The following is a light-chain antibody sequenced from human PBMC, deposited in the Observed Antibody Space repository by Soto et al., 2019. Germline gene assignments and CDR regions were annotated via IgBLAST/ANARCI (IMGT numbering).Light chain of an antibody. V-gene: IGKV1-9*01. CDR1: QAIAIY. CDR2: AAS. Sequence: IQLTQSPSSLSASVGDRVTITCRASQAIAIYLAWYQQKPGEAPKLLIYAASTLYGGVPSRFSGSGSGTDFALTITSLQAEDFATYYCQQRDSWPLTFGGGTKVEI. CDR3: QQRDSWPLT. J-gene: IGKJ4*01.